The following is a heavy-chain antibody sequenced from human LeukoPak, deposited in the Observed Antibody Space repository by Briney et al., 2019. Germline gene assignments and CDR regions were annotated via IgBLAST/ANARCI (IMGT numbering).Heavy chain of an antibody. CDR2: IYYSGST. Sequence: PSETLSLTRTVSGDSISSSSYYWGWIRQPPGKGLEWIGCIYYSGSTYYNPSLKSRVTISVDSSKNHFSLRLSSVTAADTGAYQCARGFRNCSSTTCYGGYYFDYWGQGTLVTVSS. CDR3: ARGFRNCSSTTCYGGYYFDY. V-gene: IGHV4-39*02. CDR1: GDSISSSSYY. J-gene: IGHJ4*02. D-gene: IGHD2-2*01.